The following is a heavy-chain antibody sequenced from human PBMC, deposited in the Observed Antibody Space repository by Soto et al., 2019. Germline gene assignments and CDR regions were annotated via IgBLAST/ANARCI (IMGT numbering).Heavy chain of an antibody. Sequence: SQTLSLTCAISGDSVSSNSAAWNWFRQSPSRGLEWLGRTYYRSKWYNDYAESVKSRVTINPDTSKNQFSLQVNSVTPEDTAVYYCTRGYGMDVWGQGTTVTVSS. CDR3: TRGYGMDV. CDR1: GDSVSSNSAA. V-gene: IGHV6-1*01. CDR2: TYYRSKWYN. J-gene: IGHJ6*02.